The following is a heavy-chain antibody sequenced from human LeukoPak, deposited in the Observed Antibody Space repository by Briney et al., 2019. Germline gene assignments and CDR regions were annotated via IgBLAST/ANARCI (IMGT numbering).Heavy chain of an antibody. J-gene: IGHJ6*03. CDR3: ARVPRSYYYYYYMDV. V-gene: IGHV4-59*01. CDR1: GGSISGYH. CDR2: TYYSGSS. Sequence: SETLSLTCTVSGGSISGYHWSWIRQPPGKGLEWLGYTYYSGSSNYNPSLKSRVTISADTSKNQFSLKLSSVTAADTAVYYCARVPRSYYYYYYMDVWGKGTTVTVSS.